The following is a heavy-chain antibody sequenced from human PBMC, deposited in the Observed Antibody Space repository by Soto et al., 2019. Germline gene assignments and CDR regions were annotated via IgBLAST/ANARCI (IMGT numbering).Heavy chain of an antibody. V-gene: IGHV2-5*01. Sequence: QITLKESGPTLVTPTQTLTLTCSFSGFSLNTRGVGVGWVRQPPGKALEWLTLIYWNEDTRYSPSLKSSLTVTKDTSKNQVALTMTNMDPVDTATYYCAHLPPFADYYFDYWGQGTLVTVSS. CDR3: AHLPPFADYYFDY. CDR1: GFSLNTRGVG. CDR2: IYWNEDT. D-gene: IGHD2-21*02. J-gene: IGHJ4*02.